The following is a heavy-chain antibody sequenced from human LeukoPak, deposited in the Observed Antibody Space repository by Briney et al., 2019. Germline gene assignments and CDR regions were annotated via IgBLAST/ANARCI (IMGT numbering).Heavy chain of an antibody. CDR1: GFTFSTYW. CDR3: AKGFSTTESALDY. V-gene: IGHV3-7*01. D-gene: IGHD4-11*01. Sequence: GGSLRLSCGASGFTFSTYWMSWVRQAPGKGLEWVANIKQDGSEKYYVDSVKGRFTISRDNAKNSLYLQMNSLRPEDTAVYYCAKGFSTTESALDYWGQGTLVTVSS. CDR2: IKQDGSEK. J-gene: IGHJ4*02.